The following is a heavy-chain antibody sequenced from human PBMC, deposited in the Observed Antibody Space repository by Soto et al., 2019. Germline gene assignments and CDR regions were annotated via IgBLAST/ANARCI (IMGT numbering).Heavy chain of an antibody. CDR2: IYHSGST. CDR1: GGSISSVGYS. V-gene: IGHV4-30-2*01. Sequence: TLSLTCAVSGGSISSVGYSCSWIRQPPGKGLEWIGYIYHSGSTYYNPSLKSRVTISVDRSKNQFSPKLSSVTAADTAVYYCARVPSPWGQGTLVTVSS. CDR3: ARVPSP. J-gene: IGHJ5*02.